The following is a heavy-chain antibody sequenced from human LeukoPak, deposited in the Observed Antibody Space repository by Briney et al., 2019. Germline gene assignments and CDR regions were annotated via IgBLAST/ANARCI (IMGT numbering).Heavy chain of an antibody. CDR3: ARGASSGWEEYFQH. Sequence: GGSLRLSCAASGFTVSSNYMSWVSQAPGKGLEWDSVIYSGGSTYYADSVKGRFTISRDNSKNTLYLQMNSLRAEDTAVYYCARGASSGWEEYFQHWGHGTLVTVSS. V-gene: IGHV3-53*01. D-gene: IGHD6-19*01. J-gene: IGHJ1*01. CDR1: GFTVSSNY. CDR2: IYSGGST.